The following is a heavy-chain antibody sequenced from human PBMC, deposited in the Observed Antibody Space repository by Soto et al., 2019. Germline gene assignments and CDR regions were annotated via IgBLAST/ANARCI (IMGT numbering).Heavy chain of an antibody. J-gene: IGHJ6*02. V-gene: IGHV1-18*01. CDR1: GYTLDSYA. Sequence: ASVKVCCKDSGYTLDSYAMRWVRQAPGQGLEWMGWISAYNGNINYAQKLQGRVTMTTDTSTSTAYMELRSLRSDDTALYYCAKGRSYYYYYGVDVWGQGTTVTVSS. CDR3: AKGRSYYYYYGVDV. CDR2: ISAYNGNI.